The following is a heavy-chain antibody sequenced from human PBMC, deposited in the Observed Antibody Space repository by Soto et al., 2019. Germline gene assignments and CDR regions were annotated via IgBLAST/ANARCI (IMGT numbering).Heavy chain of an antibody. Sequence: ASVKVSCKASGYTFTSYDINWVRQATGQGLEWMGWMNPNSGNTGYAQKIQGRVTMTRNTSISTAYMEMSSLRSEDTAVYYCARDYCSGGSCYSISLDVWGQGTTVTVSS. D-gene: IGHD2-15*01. CDR1: GYTFTSYD. J-gene: IGHJ6*02. CDR3: ARDYCSGGSCYSISLDV. V-gene: IGHV1-8*01. CDR2: MNPNSGNT.